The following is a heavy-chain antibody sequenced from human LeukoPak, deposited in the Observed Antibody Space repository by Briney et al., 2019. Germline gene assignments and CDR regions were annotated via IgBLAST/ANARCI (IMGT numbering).Heavy chain of an antibody. CDR3: ARGLLHAGDAFDI. Sequence: PGGSLRLSCAASGFTFSSYAMSWVRQAPGKGLEWVSAISGSGGSTYYADSVKGRFTISRDNAKNSLYLQMNSLRAEDTAVYYCARGLLHAGDAFDIWGQGTMVTVSS. CDR2: ISGSGGST. CDR1: GFTFSSYA. V-gene: IGHV3-23*01. D-gene: IGHD2-21*02. J-gene: IGHJ3*02.